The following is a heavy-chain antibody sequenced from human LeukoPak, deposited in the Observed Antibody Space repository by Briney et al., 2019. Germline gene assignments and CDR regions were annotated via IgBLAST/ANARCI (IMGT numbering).Heavy chain of an antibody. V-gene: IGHV1-3*01. CDR2: INAGNGNT. D-gene: IGHD4-17*01. CDR1: GYTFTSYA. Sequence: GASVKVSCKASGYTFTSYAIHWVRQAPGQRLEWMGWINAGNGNTEYSQKFQGRVTITRDTSASTAYMEVSSLRSEDTAVYYCVRGPGGDYAPFDYWGQGTLATVSS. CDR3: VRGPGGDYAPFDY. J-gene: IGHJ4*02.